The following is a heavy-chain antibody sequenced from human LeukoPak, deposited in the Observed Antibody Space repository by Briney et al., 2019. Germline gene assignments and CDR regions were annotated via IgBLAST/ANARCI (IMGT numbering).Heavy chain of an antibody. D-gene: IGHD3-10*01. J-gene: IGHJ6*03. CDR2: IIPILGIA. V-gene: IGHV1-69*04. CDR1: GYTFTNYG. Sequence: SVKVSCKASGYTFTNYGISWVRQAPGQGLEWMGRIIPILGIANYAQKFQGRVTITADKSTSTAYMELSSLRSEDTAVYYCARAGSEGYYYYYMDVWGKGTTVTVSS. CDR3: ARAGSEGYYYYYMDV.